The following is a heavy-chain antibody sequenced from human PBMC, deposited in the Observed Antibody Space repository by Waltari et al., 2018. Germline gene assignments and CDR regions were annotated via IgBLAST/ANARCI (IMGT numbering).Heavy chain of an antibody. D-gene: IGHD2-15*01. CDR2: MNPNSGNT. Sequence: QVQLVQSGAEVKKPGASVKVSCKASGYTFTSYDINWVRQATGQGLGWMGWMNPNSGNTGYAQKFQGRVTITRNTSISTAYMELSSLRSEDTAVYYCARFGCSGGSCPGYSYYGMDVWGQGTTVTVSS. CDR3: ARFGCSGGSCPGYSYYGMDV. CDR1: GYTFTSYD. V-gene: IGHV1-8*03. J-gene: IGHJ6*02.